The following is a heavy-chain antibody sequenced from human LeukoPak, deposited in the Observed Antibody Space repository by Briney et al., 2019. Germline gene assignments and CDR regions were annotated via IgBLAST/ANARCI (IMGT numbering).Heavy chain of an antibody. J-gene: IGHJ6*02. CDR3: ARVDGSWFPLGYGMYV. D-gene: IGHD3-10*01. CDR2: IDYTGST. V-gene: IGHV4-39*06. Sequence: PSETLSLTCTVSGGSISSSNHYWGWLRQRAGKGLEWFGSIDYTGSTYSNPSVKRRVTISVDTSKSQFTLKLSSVTAADMGVYYCARVDGSWFPLGYGMYVWGQGNTVTVSS. CDR1: GGSISSSNHY.